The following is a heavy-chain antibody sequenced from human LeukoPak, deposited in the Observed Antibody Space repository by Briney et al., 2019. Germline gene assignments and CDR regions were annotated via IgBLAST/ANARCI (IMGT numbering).Heavy chain of an antibody. V-gene: IGHV4-59*01. CDR2: IYYSGST. CDR1: GGSIRSFY. J-gene: IGHJ4*02. CDR3: AEDTSGHRRGSFDY. Sequence: SETLSLTCTVPGGSIRSFYWLLIRQPPGKGLEWIGYIYYSGSTNYNPSLKSRVTISVDTSNNQFSLKLSSMTAADTAVYYCAEDTSGHRRGSFDYWGQGTLVTVSS. D-gene: IGHD3-22*01.